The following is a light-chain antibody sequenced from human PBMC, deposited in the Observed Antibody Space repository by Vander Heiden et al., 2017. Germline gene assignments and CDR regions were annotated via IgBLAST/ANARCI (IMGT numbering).Light chain of an antibody. V-gene: IGLV3-21*02. Sequence: SYLLTQPPPVSVAPGQTAKIPCGGHNIKSKRVHGYQQKQGQAPVLVLYDDTERPPGIPARFSGSNSANTATLAIRRVEAGDEGDYYCQVWDSATDSQVFGSGTLVTVL. CDR3: QVWDSATDSQV. CDR2: DDT. J-gene: IGLJ1*01. CDR1: NIKSKR.